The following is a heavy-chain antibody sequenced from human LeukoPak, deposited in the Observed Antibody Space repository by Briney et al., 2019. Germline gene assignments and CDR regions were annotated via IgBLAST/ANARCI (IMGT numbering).Heavy chain of an antibody. CDR3: ARNEYNWNYFDY. CDR1: GGSISSGGYS. CDR2: IYHSGST. J-gene: IGHJ4*02. Sequence: PSETLSLTCAVSGGSISSGGYSWNWIRQPPGKGLEWIGYIYHSGSTYYNPSLKSRVTISVDRSKNQSSLKLSSVTAADTAVYYCARNEYNWNYFDYWGQGTLVTVSS. V-gene: IGHV4-30-2*01. D-gene: IGHD1-20*01.